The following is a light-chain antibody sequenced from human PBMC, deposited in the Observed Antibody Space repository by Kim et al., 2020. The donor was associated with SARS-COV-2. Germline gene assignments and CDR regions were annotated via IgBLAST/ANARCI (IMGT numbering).Light chain of an antibody. V-gene: IGKV1-39*01. CDR2: AAS. Sequence: DIQMTQSPSSLSASVGDRVTITCRASQSISNFLNWYQQKPGTAPKLLIYAASRLQSGVPSRFSGSGSGTDFTLTISSLQPEDFATYYCQQSNNTPYTFGQGTKLEI. J-gene: IGKJ2*01. CDR1: QSISNF. CDR3: QQSNNTPYT.